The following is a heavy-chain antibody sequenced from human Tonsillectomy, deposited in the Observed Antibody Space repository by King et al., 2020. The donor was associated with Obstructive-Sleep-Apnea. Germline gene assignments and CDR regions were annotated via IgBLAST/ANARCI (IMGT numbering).Heavy chain of an antibody. CDR1: GFSVTDLS. CDR3: ATIGGWGYGLDV. V-gene: IGHV1-24*01. Sequence: QLVQSGAEVKKPGASVKVSCKVFGFSVTDLSMHWVRQAPGKGREWMGGLDPEHGEIVYAQTFQGRITMTEDTSTDTAYMELGSLKSEDTAVYYCATIGGWGYGLDVWGQGTTVTVSS. J-gene: IGHJ6*02. D-gene: IGHD3-16*01. CDR2: LDPEHGEI.